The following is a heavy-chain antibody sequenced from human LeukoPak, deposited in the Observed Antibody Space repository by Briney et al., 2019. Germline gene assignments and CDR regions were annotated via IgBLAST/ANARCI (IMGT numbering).Heavy chain of an antibody. D-gene: IGHD5-24*01. CDR1: GFTFSSYW. CDR2: INHSGST. V-gene: IGHV4-34*01. CDR3: ARGAGSDGYNY. Sequence: GSLRLSCAASGFTFSSYWMSWIRQPPGKGLEWIGEINHSGSTNYNPSLKSRVTISVDTSKNQFSLKLSSVTAADTAVYYCARGAGSDGYNYWGQGTLVTVSS. J-gene: IGHJ4*02.